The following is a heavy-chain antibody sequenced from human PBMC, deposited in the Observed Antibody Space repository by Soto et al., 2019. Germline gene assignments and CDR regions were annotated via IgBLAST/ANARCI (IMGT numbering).Heavy chain of an antibody. V-gene: IGHV4-59*01. CDR1: GGSISSYY. Sequence: SETLSLTCTVSGGSISSYYWSWIRQPPGKGLEWIGYIYYSGSTNYNPSLKSRVTISVDTSKNQFSLKLSSVTAADTAVYYCARSYSGYSVSNSFDPWGPGTLVTVST. J-gene: IGHJ5*02. D-gene: IGHD5-12*01. CDR2: IYYSGST. CDR3: ARSYSGYSVSNSFDP.